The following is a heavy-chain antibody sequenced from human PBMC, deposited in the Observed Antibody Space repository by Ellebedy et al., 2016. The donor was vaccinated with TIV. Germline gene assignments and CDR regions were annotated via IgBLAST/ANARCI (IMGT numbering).Heavy chain of an antibody. CDR2: IYPGDSDT. CDR3: ARKPPGIGAAGHDF. Sequence: GESLKISCKGSGYSFTSYWVGWVRQLPGKGLEWIGIIYPGDSDTRYRPSCQGQVTISADKSISTAYLQWLSLKASDTAMNYCARKPPGIGAAGHDFWGQGTLVTVSS. CDR1: GYSFTSYW. J-gene: IGHJ4*02. V-gene: IGHV5-51*01. D-gene: IGHD6-13*01.